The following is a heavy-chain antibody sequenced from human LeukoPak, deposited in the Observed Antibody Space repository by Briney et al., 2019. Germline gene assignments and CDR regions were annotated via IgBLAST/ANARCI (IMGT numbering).Heavy chain of an antibody. D-gene: IGHD2-15*01. V-gene: IGHV4-59*01. J-gene: IGHJ5*02. CDR3: ARVIAGWRYCSGGSCYSFWFDP. CDR2: IYYSGST. Sequence: SETLSLTCTVSGGSISSYYLSWIRQPPGKGLEWIGYIYYSGSTNYNPSLKSRVTISVDTSKNQFSLKLSSVTAADTAVYYCARVIAGWRYCSGGSCYSFWFDPWGQGTLVTVSS. CDR1: GGSISSYY.